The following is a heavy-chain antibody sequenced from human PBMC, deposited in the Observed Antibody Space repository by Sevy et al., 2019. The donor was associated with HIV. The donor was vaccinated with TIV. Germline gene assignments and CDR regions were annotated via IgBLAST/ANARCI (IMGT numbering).Heavy chain of an antibody. V-gene: IGHV3-53*01. D-gene: IGHD1-26*01. CDR3: ARAGTGSYRAYFDY. J-gene: IGHJ4*02. Sequence: GGSLRLSCAASEFTVSSSYMSWVRQAPGKGLEWVSILYSGGSTYYAASVKGRFDVSRDNSKNTLYLQMNSLRAEDTAVYYCARAGTGSYRAYFDYWGQGTLVTVSS. CDR2: LYSGGST. CDR1: EFTVSSSY.